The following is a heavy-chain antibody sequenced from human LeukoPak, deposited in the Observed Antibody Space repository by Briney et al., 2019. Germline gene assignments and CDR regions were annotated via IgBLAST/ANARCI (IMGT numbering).Heavy chain of an antibody. CDR1: GGSISSNY. V-gene: IGHV4-59*13. D-gene: IGHD4-17*01. CDR2: CHYSGNT. Sequence: SETLSLTCAISGGSISSNYWSWIRQPPGKGLEWIGYCHYSGNTNYNPSLKSRATISVDMSKNQFSLTLRSVTAADTAVYYCARRAGDYAYYFDYWGQGNLVTVSS. J-gene: IGHJ4*02. CDR3: ARRAGDYAYYFDY.